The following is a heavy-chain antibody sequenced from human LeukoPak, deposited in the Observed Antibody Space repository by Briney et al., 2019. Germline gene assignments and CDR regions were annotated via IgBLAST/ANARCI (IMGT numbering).Heavy chain of an antibody. V-gene: IGHV3-23*01. CDR1: GFTFSSLA. D-gene: IGHD2-2*01. CDR3: AKKLRLDCNGTTCPKGDCFDP. J-gene: IGHJ5*02. CDR2: VSGPGITT. Sequence: GGSLRLSCVASGFTFSSLAMHWVRQAPGKGLEWVSVVSGPGITTYYADSVKGRFTTSRDNSKNTLYLQMNSLRAEDTAVYYCAKKLRLDCNGTTCPKGDCFDPWGQGTLVTVSS.